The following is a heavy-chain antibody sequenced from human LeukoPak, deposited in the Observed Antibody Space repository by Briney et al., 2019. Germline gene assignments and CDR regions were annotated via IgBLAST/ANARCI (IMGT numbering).Heavy chain of an antibody. V-gene: IGHV3-21*01. D-gene: IGHD2-2*01. Sequence: GGSLRLSCAASGFTVSNNYMSWVRQAPGKGLEWVSSIDSSGSKIYYADSVKGRFTISRDNAKNSLYLQMNSLRDEDTAVYYCARVRSSSCFSVDYWGQGTLVTVSS. J-gene: IGHJ4*02. CDR3: ARVRSSSCFSVDY. CDR1: GFTVSNNY. CDR2: IDSSGSKI.